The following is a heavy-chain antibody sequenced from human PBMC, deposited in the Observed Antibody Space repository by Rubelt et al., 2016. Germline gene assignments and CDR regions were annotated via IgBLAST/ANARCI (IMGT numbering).Heavy chain of an antibody. Sequence: QVQLQESGPGLVKPSETLSLTCTVSGYSISSGYYWGWIRQPPGKGLEWIGSIYHSGSTNYNPSLKSRVTISVDTSKNQFSLKLSSVTAADTAVYYCARRSAMVFFDYWGQGTLVTVSS. V-gene: IGHV4-38-2*02. CDR1: GYSISSGYY. CDR3: ARRSAMVFFDY. J-gene: IGHJ4*02. CDR2: IYHSGST. D-gene: IGHD5-18*01.